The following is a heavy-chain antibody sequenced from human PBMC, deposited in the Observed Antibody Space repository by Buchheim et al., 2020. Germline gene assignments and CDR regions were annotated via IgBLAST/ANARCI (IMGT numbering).Heavy chain of an antibody. CDR3: VKELRNCISTSCYAFSYYYYYGMDV. Sequence: QVQLVESGGGVVQPGRSLRLSCAASGFTFSSYGMHWVRQAPGKGLEWVAVISYDGSNKYYADSVKGRFTISRDNSKNTLYLQMNSLRAEDTAVYYCVKELRNCISTSCYAFSYYYYYGMDVWGQGTT. CDR1: GFTFSSYG. CDR2: ISYDGSNK. V-gene: IGHV3-30*18. J-gene: IGHJ6*02. D-gene: IGHD2-2*01.